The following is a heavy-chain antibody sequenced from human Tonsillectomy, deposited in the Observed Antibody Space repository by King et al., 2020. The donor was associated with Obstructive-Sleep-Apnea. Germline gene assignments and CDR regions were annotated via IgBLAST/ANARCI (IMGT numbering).Heavy chain of an antibody. J-gene: IGHJ6*02. CDR3: TTDQGRV. CDR1: GFTFSNAW. V-gene: IGHV3-15*01. Sequence: VQLVESGGGLVKPGGSLRLSCAASGFTFSNAWMSWVRQAPGKGLEWVVRITSKTDGGTEEYAAPVKGRFTISRDDSKNTLYLEMNSLKTEDAAVYYCTTDQGRVWGQGTTVTVS. CDR2: ITSKTDGGTE.